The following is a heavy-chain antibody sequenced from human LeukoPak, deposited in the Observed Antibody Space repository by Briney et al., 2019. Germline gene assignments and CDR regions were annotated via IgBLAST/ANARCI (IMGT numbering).Heavy chain of an antibody. CDR1: GFTFSNAW. CDR2: IYSGGST. D-gene: IGHD6-13*01. Sequence: GGSLRLSCAASGFTFSNAWMSWVRQAPGKGLEWVSVIYSGGSTYYADSVKGRFTISRDDSKNMLFLQMDSLRVEDTAVYYCARDRAAADPWGQGTLVTVSS. CDR3: ARDRAAADP. J-gene: IGHJ5*02. V-gene: IGHV3-53*01.